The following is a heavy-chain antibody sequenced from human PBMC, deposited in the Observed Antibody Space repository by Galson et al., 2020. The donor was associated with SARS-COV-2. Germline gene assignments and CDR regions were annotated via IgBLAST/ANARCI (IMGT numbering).Heavy chain of an antibody. CDR2: IRWNSGTM. J-gene: IGHJ4*02. CDR3: AKGRHYDILAGYFEL. V-gene: IGHV3-9*03. Sequence: YLRLSCAASGYPFPDYPMHWVRQAPGKDPEWVSPIRWNSGTMVYADSVKGRFTISRDNAKNSLYVQMNSLRAEDMALYYCAKGRHYDILAGYFELWGQGTLVTVSS. CDR1: GYPFPDYP. D-gene: IGHD3-9*01.